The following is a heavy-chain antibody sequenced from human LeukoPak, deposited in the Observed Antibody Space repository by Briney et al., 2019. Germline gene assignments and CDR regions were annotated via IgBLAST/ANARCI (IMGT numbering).Heavy chain of an antibody. D-gene: IGHD2-2*01. CDR2: TYYTGTT. CDR3: ARGPTYQPIDY. Sequence: PSETLSLTCIVSGGSISGSSYYWGWIRQPPGKGLEWIGTTYYTGTTYYNPSLTSRVTISVDTSQTQFSLKLSSVTAADTAVYYCARGPTYQPIDYWGQGTLVTVSS. CDR1: GGSISGSSYY. J-gene: IGHJ4*02. V-gene: IGHV4-39*01.